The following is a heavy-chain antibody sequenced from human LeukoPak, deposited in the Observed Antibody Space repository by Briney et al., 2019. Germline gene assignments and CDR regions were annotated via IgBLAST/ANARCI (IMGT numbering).Heavy chain of an antibody. CDR2: IYYSGST. Sequence: KPSETLSLTCTVSGGSISSYYWSWIRQPPGKGLEWIGYIYYSGSTNYNPSLKSRVTISVDTSKNQFSLKLSSVTAADTAVYYCARDRSVVGATQGMSYWYFDLWGRGTLVTVSS. CDR1: GGSISSYY. CDR3: ARDRSVVGATQGMSYWYFDL. J-gene: IGHJ2*01. V-gene: IGHV4-59*12. D-gene: IGHD1-26*01.